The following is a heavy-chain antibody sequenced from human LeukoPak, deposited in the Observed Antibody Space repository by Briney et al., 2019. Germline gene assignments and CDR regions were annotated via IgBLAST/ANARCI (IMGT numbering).Heavy chain of an antibody. CDR2: INPDSKYI. CDR3: ARTIAVNGGDFDY. Sequence: GGSLRLSCAASAFALSTYTMEWVRLAPGKGLEWVSSINPDSKYIYYRDSVRGRFTISRDNAKNSLYLQMNSLRAEDTALYYCARTIAVNGGDFDYWGQGILVTVSS. D-gene: IGHD6-19*01. V-gene: IGHV3-21*01. CDR1: AFALSTYT. J-gene: IGHJ4*02.